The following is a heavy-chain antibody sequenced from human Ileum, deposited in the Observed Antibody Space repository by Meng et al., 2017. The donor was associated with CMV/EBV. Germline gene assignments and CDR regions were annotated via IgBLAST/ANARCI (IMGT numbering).Heavy chain of an antibody. CDR1: GFSFTSYQ. D-gene: IGHD1-20*01. Sequence: GESLKISCAASGFSFTSYQMNWVRQAPGKGLEWVSYISSSGGNIYYADSVKGRFTISRDNAKNSLYLQMNSLRAEDTALYYCARGLTGIHYWGQGTLVTVSS. CDR3: ARGLTGIHY. J-gene: IGHJ4*02. V-gene: IGHV3-48*03. CDR2: ISSSGGNI.